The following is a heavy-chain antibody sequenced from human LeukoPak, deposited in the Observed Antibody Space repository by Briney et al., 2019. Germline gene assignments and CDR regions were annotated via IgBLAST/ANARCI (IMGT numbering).Heavy chain of an antibody. CDR3: ARPYGSGSLDY. D-gene: IGHD2-15*01. J-gene: IGHJ4*02. CDR1: GFAFSNHN. Sequence: GESLRLSCVASGFAFSNHNMDWVRQAPGKGLEWVSYISGSGDAIFYADSVRGRFTISRDNAKNSVYLQMNSMRAEDTAVYSCARPYGSGSLDYGGPGTLVTVSS. V-gene: IGHV3-48*01. CDR2: ISGSGDAI.